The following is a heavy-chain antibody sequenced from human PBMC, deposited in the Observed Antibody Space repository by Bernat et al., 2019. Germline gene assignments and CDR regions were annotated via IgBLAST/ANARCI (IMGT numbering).Heavy chain of an antibody. D-gene: IGHD5/OR15-5a*01. CDR1: AFTFSSYA. CDR2: VSSSGGST. CDR3: VKGVYGLGGFDY. J-gene: IGHJ4*02. V-gene: IGHV3-23*01. Sequence: EVQLLESGGGLVQPGGSLRLSCASSAFTFSSYAMSWVRQAPGKGLEWVSTVSSSGGSTYYADSVKGRFSIPRDNSKNTLYLQMNSLRAEDTAVYYCVKGVYGLGGFDYWGQGTLVTVSS.